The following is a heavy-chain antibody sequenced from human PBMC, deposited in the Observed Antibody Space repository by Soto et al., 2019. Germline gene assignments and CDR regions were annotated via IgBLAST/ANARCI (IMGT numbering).Heavy chain of an antibody. J-gene: IGHJ4*02. CDR2: ISGSGGST. CDR3: ANQLERVLLYPIYFDY. CDR1: GFTFSSYA. Sequence: GGSLRLSCAASGFTFSSYAMSWVRQAPGKGLEWVSAISGSGGSTYYADSVKGRFTISRDNSKNTLYLQMNSLRAEDTAVYYCANQLERVLLYPIYFDYWGQGTLVTVSS. V-gene: IGHV3-23*01. D-gene: IGHD3-10*01.